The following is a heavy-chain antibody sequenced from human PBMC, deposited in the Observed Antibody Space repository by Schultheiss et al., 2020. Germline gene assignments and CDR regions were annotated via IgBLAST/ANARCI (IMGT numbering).Heavy chain of an antibody. D-gene: IGHD3-3*01. CDR1: GFTFSNAW. Sequence: GGSLRLSCAASGFTFSNAWMNWVRQAPGKGLEWVGRIKSKTDGGTTDYAAPVKGRFTISRDDSKNTLYLQMNSLKTEDTAVYYCTTESYYDFWSGYYIRYYYYGMDVWGQGTTVTVSS. CDR2: IKSKTDGGTT. J-gene: IGHJ6*02. CDR3: TTESYYDFWSGYYIRYYYYGMDV. V-gene: IGHV3-15*07.